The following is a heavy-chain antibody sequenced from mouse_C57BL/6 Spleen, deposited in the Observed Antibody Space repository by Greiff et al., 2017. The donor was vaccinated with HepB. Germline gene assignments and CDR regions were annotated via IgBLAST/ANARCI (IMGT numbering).Heavy chain of an antibody. J-gene: IGHJ1*03. CDR1: GYSITSGYY. CDR2: ISYDGSN. CDR3: AKLVTAIRYFDV. V-gene: IGHV3-6*01. D-gene: IGHD2-2*01. Sequence: EVQVVESGPGLVKPSQSLSLTCSVTGYSITSGYYWNWIRQFPGNKLEWMGYISYDGSNNYNPSLKNRISITRDTSKNQFFLKLNSVTTEDTATYYCAKLVTAIRYFDVWGTGTTVTVSS.